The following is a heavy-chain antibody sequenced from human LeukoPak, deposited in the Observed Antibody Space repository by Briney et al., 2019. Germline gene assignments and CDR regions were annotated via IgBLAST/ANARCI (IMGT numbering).Heavy chain of an antibody. V-gene: IGHV4-39*01. CDR2: IYYDGST. D-gene: IGHD3-10*01. J-gene: IGHJ4*02. Sequence: SETLSLTCTVSGGSISSGDYYWGWIRQPPGKGLEWIGNIYYDGSTYYTPSLKSRVTISVDTSKNQFSLQLTSVTAADTAVYYCARGLGKMYYYGSGSPPADWGQGTLVTVSS. CDR1: GGSISSGDYY. CDR3: ARGLGKMYYYGSGSPPAD.